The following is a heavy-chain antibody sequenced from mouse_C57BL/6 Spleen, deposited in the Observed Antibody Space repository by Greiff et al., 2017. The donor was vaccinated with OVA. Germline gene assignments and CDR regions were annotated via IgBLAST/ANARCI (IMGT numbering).Heavy chain of an antibody. D-gene: IGHD2-3*01. J-gene: IGHJ4*01. CDR2: INPNNGGT. Sequence: VQLQQSGPELVKPGASVKMSCKASGYTFTDYNMHWVKQSHGKSLEWIGYINPNNGGTSYNQKFKGKATLTVNKSSSTAYMELRSLTSEDSAVYYCAREGLYDGYPYAMDYWGQGTSVTVSS. CDR3: AREGLYDGYPYAMDY. CDR1: GYTFTDYN. V-gene: IGHV1-22*01.